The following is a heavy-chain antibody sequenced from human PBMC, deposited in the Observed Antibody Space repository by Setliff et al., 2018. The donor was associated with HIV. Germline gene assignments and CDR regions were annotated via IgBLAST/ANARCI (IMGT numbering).Heavy chain of an antibody. CDR3: ARTVVPAAYDY. D-gene: IGHD2-2*01. V-gene: IGHV4-38-2*02. CDR2: IYHSGST. J-gene: IGHJ4*02. Sequence: SETLSLTCTVSGYSISSGYYWGWIRQPPGKGLEWIGSIYHSGSTYHNPSLKSRVTISVDTSKNQFSLKLSSVTAADTAVYYCARTVVPAAYDYWGQGTLVTVSS. CDR1: GYSISSGYY.